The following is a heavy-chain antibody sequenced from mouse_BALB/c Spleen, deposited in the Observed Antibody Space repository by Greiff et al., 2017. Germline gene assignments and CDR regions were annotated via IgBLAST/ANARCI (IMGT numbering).Heavy chain of an antibody. CDR1: GYTFTSYW. CDR3: ARRDYGNYKGDFDY. D-gene: IGHD2-1*01. Sequence: QVQLKESGAELAKPGASVKMSCKASGYTFTSYWMHWVKQRPGQGLEWIGYINPSTGYTEYNQKFKDKATLTADKSSNTAYMQLSSLTSEDSAVYYCARRDYGNYKGDFDYWGQGTTLTVSS. J-gene: IGHJ2*01. CDR2: INPSTGYT. V-gene: IGHV1-7*01.